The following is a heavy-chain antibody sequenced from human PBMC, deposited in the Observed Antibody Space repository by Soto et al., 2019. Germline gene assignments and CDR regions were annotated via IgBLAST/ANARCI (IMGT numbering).Heavy chain of an antibody. D-gene: IGHD3-10*01. CDR1: GFTFSSYA. CDR2: ISYDGSNK. V-gene: IGHV3-30-3*01. J-gene: IGHJ4*02. Sequence: QPGGSLRLSCAASGFTFSSYAMRWVRQAPGKGLEWVAVISYDGSNKYYADSVKGRFTISRDNSKSTLYLQMNSLRAEDTAVYYCARGGDKFDYWGQGTLVTVSS. CDR3: ARGGDKFDY.